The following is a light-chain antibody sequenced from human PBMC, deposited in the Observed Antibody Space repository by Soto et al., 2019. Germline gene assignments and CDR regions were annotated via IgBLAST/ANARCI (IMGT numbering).Light chain of an antibody. CDR2: GND. V-gene: IGLV1-40*01. CDR3: QSYDSSLSVSV. Sequence: QPVLTQPPAVSGAPGQRVTISCAGSTSNIGANYDVQWYQHLPGRAPKLLLYGNDNRPSGVPDRFSGSKSGTSASLAISGLQAEDEADYYCQSYDSSLSVSVFGSGTKLTVL. J-gene: IGLJ1*01. CDR1: TSNIGANYD.